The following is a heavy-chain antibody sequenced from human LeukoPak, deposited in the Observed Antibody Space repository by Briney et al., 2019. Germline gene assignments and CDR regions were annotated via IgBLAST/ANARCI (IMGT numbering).Heavy chain of an antibody. D-gene: IGHD5-18*01. J-gene: IGHJ4*02. V-gene: IGHV4-61*01. CDR3: ARGLGYSYGYSDY. Sequence: SETLSLTCTVSGGSVSSGSYYWSWIRQPPGKGLEWIGYIYYSGSTNYNPSLKSRVTISVDTSKNQFSLKLSSVTAADTAVYYCARGLGYSYGYSDYRGQGTLVTVSS. CDR2: IYYSGST. CDR1: GGSVSSGSYY.